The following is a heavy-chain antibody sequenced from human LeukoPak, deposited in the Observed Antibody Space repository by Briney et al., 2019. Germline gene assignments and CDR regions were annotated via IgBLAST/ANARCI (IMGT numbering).Heavy chain of an antibody. CDR3: AKGGKWDVTPFDY. Sequence: GSLRLSCAASGFTFTSYSMNWVRQAPGKGLEWVSTISGGGGSTYYADSVKDRFTISRDNSKNTLYLQVNSLRAEDTAVYYCAKGGKWDVTPFDYWGQGTLVTVSS. CDR2: ISGGGGST. V-gene: IGHV3-23*01. D-gene: IGHD1-26*01. J-gene: IGHJ4*02. CDR1: GFTFTSYS.